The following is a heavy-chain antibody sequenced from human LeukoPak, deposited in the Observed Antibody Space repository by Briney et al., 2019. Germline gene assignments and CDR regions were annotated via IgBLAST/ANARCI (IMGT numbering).Heavy chain of an antibody. CDR2: GIHGGRT. J-gene: IGHJ4*02. D-gene: IGHD3-22*01. CDR3: ARRESIYAGVGYYHRFDF. CDR1: GGSFATFY. V-gene: IGHV4-34*12. Sequence: PSETLSLTCAVYGGSFATFYWSWIRQPPGKGLEWIGEGIHGGRTNYSPSLKSRVAISVDKSRKQVSLTLDSVTAADTAVYFCARRESIYAGVGYYHRFDFWGQGTPVTVSS.